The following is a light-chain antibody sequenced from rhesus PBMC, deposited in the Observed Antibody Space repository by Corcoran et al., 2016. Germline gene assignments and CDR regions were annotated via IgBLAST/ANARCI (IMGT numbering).Light chain of an antibody. J-gene: IGKJ2*01. CDR3: QQSSNLYS. Sequence: ETVVTQSPATLSLSPGERATLSCRASQSVGSYLAWYQQKPGQAPRLLIYGASSRATGIPDRLSGRGSGTDFTLTISSLEPEDVGVYYCQQSSNLYSFGQGTKVEI. V-gene: IGKV3-24*04. CDR1: QSVGSY. CDR2: GAS.